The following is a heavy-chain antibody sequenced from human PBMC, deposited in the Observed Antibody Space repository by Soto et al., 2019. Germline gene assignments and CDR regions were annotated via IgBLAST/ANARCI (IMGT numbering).Heavy chain of an antibody. D-gene: IGHD2-8*02. V-gene: IGHV1-69*08. CDR1: GGTFSSYI. CDR2: IIPILGLA. J-gene: IGHJ6*02. CDR3: GRDAAAGADYGIDV. Sequence: QVQLVQSGAEVKKPGSSVKVSCKASGGTFSSYIINWMRQAPGQGLEWMGRIIPILGLANYAQKFQGRVTITADKSTSTGYMEVSSLTSGDTAVYYCGRDAAAGADYGIDVWGQGTTVTVSS.